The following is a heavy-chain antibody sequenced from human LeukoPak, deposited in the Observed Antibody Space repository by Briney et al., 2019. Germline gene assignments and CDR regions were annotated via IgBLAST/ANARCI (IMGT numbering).Heavy chain of an antibody. Sequence: ASVKVSCKASGYTFTSYDINWVRQATGQGLEWMGWMNPNSGNTGYAQKFQGRVTITRNTSISTAYVELSSLRSEDTAVYYCARAGRITIFGVVIIGNNWFDPWGQGTLVTVS. J-gene: IGHJ5*02. V-gene: IGHV1-8*03. D-gene: IGHD3-3*01. CDR1: GYTFTSYD. CDR2: MNPNSGNT. CDR3: ARAGRITIFGVVIIGNNWFDP.